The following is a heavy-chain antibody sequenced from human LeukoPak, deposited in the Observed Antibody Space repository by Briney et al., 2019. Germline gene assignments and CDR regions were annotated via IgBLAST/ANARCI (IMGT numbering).Heavy chain of an antibody. V-gene: IGHV4-30-2*01. D-gene: IGHD2-2*01. J-gene: IGHJ4*02. Sequence: PSQTLSLTCTVSGVSISSGGYYWSWIRQPPGKGLEWIGYIYHSGSTYYNPSLKSRVTISVDRSKNQFSLKLSSVTAADTAVYYCARDEYCSSTSCPPGIPFHYWGQGTLVTVSS. CDR2: IYHSGST. CDR3: ARDEYCSSTSCPPGIPFHY. CDR1: GVSISSGGYY.